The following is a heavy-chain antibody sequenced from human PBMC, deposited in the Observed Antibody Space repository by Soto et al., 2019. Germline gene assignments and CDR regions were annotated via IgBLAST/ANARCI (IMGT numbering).Heavy chain of an antibody. D-gene: IGHD2-15*01. J-gene: IGHJ4*02. Sequence: RGSLRLSCAASGFTFSSYAMSWVRQAPGKGLEWVSAISGSGGSTYYADSVKGRFTISRDNSKNTLYLQMNSLRAEDTAVYYCAKRREVVEPRNYFDYWGQGTLVTVSS. V-gene: IGHV3-23*01. CDR1: GFTFSSYA. CDR2: ISGSGGST. CDR3: AKRREVVEPRNYFDY.